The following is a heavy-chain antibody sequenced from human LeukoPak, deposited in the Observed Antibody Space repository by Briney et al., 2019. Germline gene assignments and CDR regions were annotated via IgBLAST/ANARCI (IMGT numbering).Heavy chain of an antibody. J-gene: IGHJ5*02. CDR3: ARGQWFDP. Sequence: ASVKVSCKASGYTFINYDINWVRQATGQGLEWMGWMNPNSGNIGHAQKFQGRVTISSDTSISTAYMEMRNLRSDDTAVYYCARGQWFDPWGQGTLVTVSS. CDR1: GYTFINYD. V-gene: IGHV1-8*01. CDR2: MNPNSGNI.